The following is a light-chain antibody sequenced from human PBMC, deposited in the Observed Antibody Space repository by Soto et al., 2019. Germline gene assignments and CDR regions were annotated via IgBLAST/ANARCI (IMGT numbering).Light chain of an antibody. J-gene: IGKJ2*01. CDR3: KQYYNSPGT. V-gene: IGKV4-1*01. CDR2: WAS. CDR1: QTVLFSSNNKNY. Sequence: DIVMTQSPDSRAVSLGERATINCRSSQTVLFSSNNKNYLAWYQQKPGQPPKLLIYWASTRESGVPDRFSGSGSGTDFSLTISSLQAEDVAVYSCKQYYNSPGTFGQGTKLEIK.